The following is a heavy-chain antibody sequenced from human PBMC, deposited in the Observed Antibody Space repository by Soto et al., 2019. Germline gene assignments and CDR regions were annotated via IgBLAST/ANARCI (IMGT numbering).Heavy chain of an antibody. CDR3: AKIPPGYSYGYFYFDY. V-gene: IGHV3-23*01. CDR1: GFTFSSYA. CDR2: ISGSGGST. J-gene: IGHJ4*02. D-gene: IGHD5-18*01. Sequence: EVQLLESGGGLVQPGGSLRLSCAASGFTFSSYAMSWVRQAPGKGLEWVSAISGSGGSTYYADSVMGRFTISRDNSKNTLYLQMNSLRAEDTAVYYCAKIPPGYSYGYFYFDYWGQGTLVTVSS.